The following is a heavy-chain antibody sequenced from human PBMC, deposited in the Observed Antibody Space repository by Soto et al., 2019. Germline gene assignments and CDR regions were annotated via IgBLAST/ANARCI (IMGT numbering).Heavy chain of an antibody. CDR1: GYTFTSYY. V-gene: IGHV1-46*01. D-gene: IGHD5-12*01. CDR2: INPSVGST. CDR3: AREDEMATITRY. J-gene: IGHJ4*02. Sequence: ASVKVSCKASGYTFTSYYMHWVRQAPGQGLEWMGIINPSVGSTSYAQKFQGRVTMTRDTSTSTVYMELSSLRSEDTAVYYCAREDEMATITRYWGQGTLVTVSS.